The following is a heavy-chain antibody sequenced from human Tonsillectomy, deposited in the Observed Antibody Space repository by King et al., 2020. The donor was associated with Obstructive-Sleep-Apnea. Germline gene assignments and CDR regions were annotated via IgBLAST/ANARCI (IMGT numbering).Heavy chain of an antibody. Sequence: VQLVESGGGLVQPGGALRLSCAASGFNRSSYLMHCVPPGPGKGLVWGSRINSNGSITTEADSVKGRFTISRDNAKNTLDLQMNSLRAKDTAVYYCARDSSYGSGIGKHWGQGTLVTVSS. CDR2: INSNGSIT. CDR1: GFNRSSYL. V-gene: IGHV3-74*01. J-gene: IGHJ1*01. CDR3: ARDSSYGSGIGKH. D-gene: IGHD3-10*01.